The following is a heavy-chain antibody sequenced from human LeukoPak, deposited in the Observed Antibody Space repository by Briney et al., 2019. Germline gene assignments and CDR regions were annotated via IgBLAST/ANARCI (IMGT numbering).Heavy chain of an antibody. CDR1: GGTFSSYA. CDR3: AREGYCSGGSCYDY. V-gene: IGHV1-69*05. D-gene: IGHD2-15*01. J-gene: IGHJ4*02. CDR2: IIPIFGTA. Sequence: SVKVSCKASGGTFSSYAISWVRQAPGQGLELMGGIIPIFGTANYAQKFQGRVTITTDESTSTAYMELSSLRSEDTAVYYCAREGYCSGGSCYDYWGQGTLVTVSS.